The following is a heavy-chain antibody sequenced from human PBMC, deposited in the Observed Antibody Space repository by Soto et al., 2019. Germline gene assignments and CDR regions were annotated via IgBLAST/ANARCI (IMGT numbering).Heavy chain of an antibody. Sequence: SETLSLTCAVYGGSFSGYDWSWIRQPPGKGLEWIGEINHSGSTNYNPSLKSRVTISVDPSKNQFSLKLSSVTAADTAVYYCARARYGMDVWGQGTTVTVSS. V-gene: IGHV4-34*01. J-gene: IGHJ6*02. CDR2: INHSGST. CDR1: GGSFSGYD. CDR3: ARARYGMDV.